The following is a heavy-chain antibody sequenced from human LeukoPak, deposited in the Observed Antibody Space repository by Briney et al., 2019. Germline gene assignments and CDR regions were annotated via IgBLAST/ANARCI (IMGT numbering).Heavy chain of an antibody. Sequence: SGPTLVKPTQTLTLTCTFSGFSLSTSGVGVGWIRQPPGKALEWLALIYWDDDKRYSPSLKSRLTITKDTSKNQVVLTMTNMDPVDTATYYCAHSRTNYYYDSSGYLGWFDPWGQGTLVTVSS. J-gene: IGHJ5*02. CDR3: AHSRTNYYYDSSGYLGWFDP. D-gene: IGHD3-22*01. CDR1: GFSLSTSGVG. CDR2: IYWDDDK. V-gene: IGHV2-5*02.